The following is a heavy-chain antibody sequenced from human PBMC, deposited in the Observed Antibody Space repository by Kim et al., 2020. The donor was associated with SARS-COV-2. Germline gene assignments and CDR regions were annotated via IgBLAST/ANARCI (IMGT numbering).Heavy chain of an antibody. CDR3: AGRYCSGSICYHS. CDR2: IYARDSYT. CDR1: GYSFTNYW. D-gene: IGHD2-15*01. V-gene: IGHV5-10-1*01. Sequence: GESLKISCEGSGYSFTNYWISWVRRMPGKGLEWMGRIYARDSYTNYSPSFQGHVTLSVDRSINTAYLQWSSLRASDTAVYYCAGRYCSGSICYHSWGQGTLVTVSS. J-gene: IGHJ4*02.